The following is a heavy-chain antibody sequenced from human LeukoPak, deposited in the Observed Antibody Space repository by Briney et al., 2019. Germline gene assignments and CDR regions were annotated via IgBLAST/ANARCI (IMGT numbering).Heavy chain of an antibody. CDR1: GGSISSYY. Sequence: SETLSLTCTVSGGSISSYYWSWIRQHPGKGLEWIGYIYYSGSTNYNPSLKSRVTISVDTSKNQFSLKLSSVTAADTAVYYCARHDCSGGSCYYYYYGMDVWGQGTTVTVSS. CDR2: IYYSGST. J-gene: IGHJ6*02. CDR3: ARHDCSGGSCYYYYYGMDV. V-gene: IGHV4-59*08. D-gene: IGHD2-15*01.